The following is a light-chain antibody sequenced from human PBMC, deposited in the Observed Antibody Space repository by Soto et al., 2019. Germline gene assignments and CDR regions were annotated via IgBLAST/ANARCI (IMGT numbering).Light chain of an antibody. CDR2: AAS. CDR1: QGISSY. CDR3: QQYYSYPYT. Sequence: ALRMTQSPSSFSASTGDRVTITCRASQGISSYLAWYQQKPGKAPKLLLYAASTLQSGVPSRFSGSGSGTDFTLSISCLQSEDFATYYCQQYYSYPYTFGQGTKLEIK. J-gene: IGKJ2*01. V-gene: IGKV1-8*01.